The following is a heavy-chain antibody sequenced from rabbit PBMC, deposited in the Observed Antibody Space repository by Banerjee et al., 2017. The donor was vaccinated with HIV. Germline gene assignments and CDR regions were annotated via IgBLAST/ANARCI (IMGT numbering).Heavy chain of an antibody. D-gene: IGHD1-1*01. V-gene: IGHV1S45*01. Sequence: QEQLEESGGDLVKPEGSLTLSGTASGFSFSNKYVMCWVRQAPGKGLEWIACINTSSGNTVYASWAKGRFTISKTSSTTVTLQMTSLTAADTATYFCARDLYAISNTNLWGPGTLVTVS. CDR1: GFSFSNKYV. J-gene: IGHJ4*01. CDR3: ARDLYAISNTNL. CDR2: INTSSGNT.